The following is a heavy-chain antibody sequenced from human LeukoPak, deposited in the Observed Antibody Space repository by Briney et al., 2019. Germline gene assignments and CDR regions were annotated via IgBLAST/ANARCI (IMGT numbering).Heavy chain of an antibody. CDR1: GGSISSGDYY. CDR3: ARALSNWNDFDY. Sequence: SQTLSLTCTVSGGSISSGDYYWSWIRQPPGKGLEWIGYISYSGSTYYNPSLKSRVTISVDTSKNQFSLKLSSVTAADTAVYYCARALSNWNDFDYWGQGTLVTASS. J-gene: IGHJ4*02. CDR2: ISYSGST. D-gene: IGHD1-20*01. V-gene: IGHV4-30-4*08.